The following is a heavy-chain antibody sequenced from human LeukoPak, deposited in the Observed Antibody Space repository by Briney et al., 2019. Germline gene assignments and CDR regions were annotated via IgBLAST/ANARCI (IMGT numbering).Heavy chain of an antibody. V-gene: IGHV4-61*02. J-gene: IGHJ4*02. CDR3: ARSNSGSYRELDY. Sequence: SQTLSLTCTVSGGSINSGSYFWSWIRQPAGKGLEWIGRIYTSGITNYNSSLMSRATISIDTSKNQFSLKLSSVTAAHTAVYYCARSNSGSYRELDYWGQGALVTVSS. D-gene: IGHD1-26*01. CDR2: IYTSGIT. CDR1: GGSINSGSYF.